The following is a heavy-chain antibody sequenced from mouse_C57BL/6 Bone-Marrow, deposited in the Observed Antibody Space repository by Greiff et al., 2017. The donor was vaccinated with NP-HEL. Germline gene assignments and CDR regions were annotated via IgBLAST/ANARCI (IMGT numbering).Heavy chain of an antibody. D-gene: IGHD1-1*01. CDR2: IYPGSGSP. CDR1: GYTFPSYW. CDR3: ARGWAEYYGRSYEWYGEV. J-gene: IGHJ1*03. Sequence: QVQLQQPGAELVKPGASVKMSCKASGYTFPSYWLTWVKQRPGPGLELIGVIYPGSGSPNYTAKFTSQATLTVDTSSSTAYMQLSSLTSEDSAVFDWARGWAEYYGRSYEWYGEVWGTGTTVTVAS. V-gene: IGHV1-55*01.